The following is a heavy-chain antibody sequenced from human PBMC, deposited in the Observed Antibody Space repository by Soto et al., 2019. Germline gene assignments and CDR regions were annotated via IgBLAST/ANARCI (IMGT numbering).Heavy chain of an antibody. CDR2: IITITGFI. V-gene: IGHV3-21*03. CDR3: TRVNDFWSGYYYGMDV. CDR1: GFTFSSYS. J-gene: IGHJ6*02. Sequence: GGSLRLSCAASGFTFSSYSMNWVRQAPGKGLEWVSIITITGFIDYADSVKGRFTISRDNAKSIAYLQMNSLKTEDTAVYYCTRVNDFWSGYYYGMDVWGQGTTVTVSS. D-gene: IGHD3-3*01.